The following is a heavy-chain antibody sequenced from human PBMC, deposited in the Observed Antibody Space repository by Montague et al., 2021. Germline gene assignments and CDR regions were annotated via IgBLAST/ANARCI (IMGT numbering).Heavy chain of an antibody. CDR3: AHRLVAGNWFDP. V-gene: IGHV2-5*02. CDR1: GFSLNYSGVG. CDR2: IYWDDDT. J-gene: IGHJ5*02. Sequence: PALVKPTQTLRLTCTFSGFSLNYSGVGVGWIRQPPGKALEWLALIYWDDDTRYNPSLRSRLAITRDTSKNQVVLTLTNVPPVDTATYFCAHRLVAGNWFDPWGQGTLVTVSS.